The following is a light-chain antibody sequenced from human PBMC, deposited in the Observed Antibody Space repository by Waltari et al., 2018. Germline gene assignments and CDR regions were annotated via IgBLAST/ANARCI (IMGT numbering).Light chain of an antibody. Sequence: DVQMTQSPSTLSASVGDRVNITCRASQSISNWLAWYQQKAGKAPKLLIYKASNLESGVPSRFSGSGSGREFTLTISSLQPEDFASYYCQQYNSNSKTFGQGTKVEIE. J-gene: IGKJ1*01. V-gene: IGKV1-5*03. CDR1: QSISNW. CDR3: QQYNSNSKT. CDR2: KAS.